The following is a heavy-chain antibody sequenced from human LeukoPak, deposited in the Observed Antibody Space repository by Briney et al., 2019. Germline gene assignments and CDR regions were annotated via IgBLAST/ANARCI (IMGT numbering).Heavy chain of an antibody. V-gene: IGHV3-23*01. J-gene: IGHJ5*02. CDR2: ISGSGGST. CDR1: GFTFSSYA. Sequence: AGSLRLSCAASGFTFSSYAMSWVRQAPGKGLEWVSAISGSGGSTYYADSVKGRFTISRDNSKNTLYLQMNSLRAEDTAVYYCAKDRGFHNWFDPWGQGTLVTVSS. CDR3: AKDRGFHNWFDP.